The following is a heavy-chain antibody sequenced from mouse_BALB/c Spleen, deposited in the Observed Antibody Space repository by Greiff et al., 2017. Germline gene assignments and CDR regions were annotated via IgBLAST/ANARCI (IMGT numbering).Heavy chain of an antibody. D-gene: IGHD1-1*01. V-gene: IGHV5-6-5*01. CDR3: AMPYGSSSYWYFDV. CDR2: ISSGGST. CDR1: GFTFSSYA. J-gene: IGHJ1*01. Sequence: EVQGVESGGGLVKPGGSLKLSCAASGFTFSSYAMSWVRQTPEKRLEWVASISSGGSTYYPDSVKGRFTISRDNARNILYLQMSSLRSEDTAMYYCAMPYGSSSYWYFDVWGAGTTVTVSS.